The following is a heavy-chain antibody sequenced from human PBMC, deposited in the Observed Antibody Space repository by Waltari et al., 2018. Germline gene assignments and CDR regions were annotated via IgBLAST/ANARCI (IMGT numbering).Heavy chain of an antibody. J-gene: IGHJ4*02. D-gene: IGHD2-21*01. V-gene: IGHV1-18*01. CDR1: GYTFTSYG. CDR3: AREPAYCGGDCYSGIDY. Sequence: QVQLVQSGAEVKKPGASVKVSCKASGYTFTSYGISWVRQAPGQGLEWMGWISAYNGNTNYARKLQGRVTMTTDTSTSTAYMELRSLRSDDTAVYYCAREPAYCGGDCYSGIDYWGQGTLVTVSS. CDR2: ISAYNGNT.